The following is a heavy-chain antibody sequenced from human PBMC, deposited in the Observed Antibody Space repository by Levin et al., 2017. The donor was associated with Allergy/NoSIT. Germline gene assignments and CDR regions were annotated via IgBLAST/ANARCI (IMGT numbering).Heavy chain of an antibody. CDR1: SDSISSSSYW. CDR3: ARHADSGNHKHLAFDS. Sequence: PSETLSLTCTVSSDSISSSSYWWGWIRQPPGKGLEWIGSMYYSGSTYYNPSLKSRVTISVDTSKNQFSLKLSSVTAADTAVYYWARHADSGNHKHLAFDSWGQGTMVTVSS. J-gene: IGHJ3*02. V-gene: IGHV4-39*01. CDR2: MYYSGST. D-gene: IGHD5-12*01.